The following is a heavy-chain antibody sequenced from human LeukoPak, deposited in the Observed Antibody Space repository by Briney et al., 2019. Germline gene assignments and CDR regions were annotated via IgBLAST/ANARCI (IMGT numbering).Heavy chain of an antibody. Sequence: SETLSLTCTVSGGSISSYYWSWIRQPAGKGLEWIGRIYTSGSTNYNPSLKSRVTMSVDTSKNQFSLKLSSVTAADTAVYYCATVGSSWYYDGAYYFDYWGQGTLVTVSS. CDR3: ATVGSSWYYDGAYYFDY. CDR1: GGSISSYY. J-gene: IGHJ4*02. V-gene: IGHV4-4*07. CDR2: IYTSGST. D-gene: IGHD6-13*01.